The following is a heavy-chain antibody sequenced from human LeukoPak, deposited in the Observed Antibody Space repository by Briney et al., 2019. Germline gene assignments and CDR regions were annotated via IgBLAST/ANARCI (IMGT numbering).Heavy chain of an antibody. CDR3: ARDSHGDGIGR. J-gene: IGHJ4*02. V-gene: IGHV3-66*01. D-gene: IGHD4-17*01. Sequence: GGSLRLSCAASGFTVSSNYMSWVRQAPGKGLEWVSVIYSGDYTYYADSVKGRFTISRDNFKNTLYLQMNSLRAEDTAVYYCARDSHGDGIGRWGQGTLVTVSP. CDR1: GFTVSSNY. CDR2: IYSGDYT.